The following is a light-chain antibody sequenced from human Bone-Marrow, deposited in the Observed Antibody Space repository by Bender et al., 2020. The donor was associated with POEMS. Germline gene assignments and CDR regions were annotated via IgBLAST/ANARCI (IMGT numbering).Light chain of an antibody. CDR3: AAWDDSEVL. CDR2: SSH. V-gene: IGLV1-44*01. Sequence: QSVLTQPPSASGTPGQRVTISCSGGSSNIGAHAVNWYQHLPGTAPKLLIYSSHRRPSEVPDRFSGSRSGTSASLAISGLQSEDEADYYCAAWDDSEVLFGGGTELTVL. CDR1: SSNIGAHA. J-gene: IGLJ2*01.